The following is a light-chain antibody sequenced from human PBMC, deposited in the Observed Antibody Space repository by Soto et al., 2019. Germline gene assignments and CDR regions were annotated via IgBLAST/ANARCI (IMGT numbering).Light chain of an antibody. Sequence: DIQMTQSPSSLSASVGDRVTITCRASQGISSYLAWYQQRPGKVPKVLIYAASTLHSGVPSRFSGSGSGTDFTLTISNVQPEDVATYYCQNYYNAPETFGQGTKVEIK. V-gene: IGKV1-27*01. CDR2: AAS. CDR3: QNYYNAPET. CDR1: QGISSY. J-gene: IGKJ1*01.